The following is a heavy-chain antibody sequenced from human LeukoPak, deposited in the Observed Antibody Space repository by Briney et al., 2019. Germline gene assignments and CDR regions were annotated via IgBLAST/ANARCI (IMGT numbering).Heavy chain of an antibody. V-gene: IGHV1-2*02. CDR3: ARGRGEESSDFDY. Sequence: ASVKVSCKASGYTFTGYYMHWVRQAPGQGLEWMGWINPNSGGTNYAQKFQGRVTMTRDTSISTAYMELSSLRSEDTAVYYCARGRGEESSDFDYWGQGTLVTVSS. CDR2: INPNSGGT. D-gene: IGHD3-16*01. CDR1: GYTFTGYY. J-gene: IGHJ4*02.